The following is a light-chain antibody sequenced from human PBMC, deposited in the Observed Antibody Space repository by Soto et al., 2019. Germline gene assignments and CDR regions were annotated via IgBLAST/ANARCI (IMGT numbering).Light chain of an antibody. Sequence: ARTLPASVSGSRGQSDTLSCSGTNRYFVAYNFVSWYQVHPGRAPKLIISEVTGRPSGVSHRFSGSKYGNSASLTISGLQAEDEADYYCTSYTTTNTPYVFGSGTKVAVL. J-gene: IGLJ1*01. CDR1: NRYFVAYNF. CDR2: EVT. V-gene: IGLV2-14*01. CDR3: TSYTTTNTPYV.